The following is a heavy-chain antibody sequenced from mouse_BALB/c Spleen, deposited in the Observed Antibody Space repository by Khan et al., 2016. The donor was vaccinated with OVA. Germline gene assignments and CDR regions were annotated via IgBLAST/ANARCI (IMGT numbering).Heavy chain of an antibody. CDR3: ARGNYSGYYFDY. D-gene: IGHD1-1*01. V-gene: IGHV3-2*02. J-gene: IGHJ2*01. CDR1: GYSITSGYA. CDR2: ISYSGGT. Sequence: EVKLEESGPGLVKPSQSLSLTCTVTGYSITSGYAWNWIRQFPGNKLEWMGYISYSGGTSYNPSLKSRISITRDTSKNQFFLQLNSVTTEDTATYDCARGNYSGYYFDYWGHGTPLPVSS.